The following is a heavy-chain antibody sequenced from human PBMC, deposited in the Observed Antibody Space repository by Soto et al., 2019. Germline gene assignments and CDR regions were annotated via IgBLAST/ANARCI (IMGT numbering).Heavy chain of an antibody. V-gene: IGHV4-59*01. CDR2: IYYSGST. Sequence: QVQLQESGPGLVKPSETLSLTCTVSGGSISSYYWSWIRQPPGKGLEWIGYIYYSGSTKYNPSLNSRVTISVDTSKNQFSLKLISVTAADTAVYYCVRYSGSSTHFDSWGQGTLVTVSS. J-gene: IGHJ4*02. D-gene: IGHD1-26*01. CDR3: VRYSGSSTHFDS. CDR1: GGSISSYY.